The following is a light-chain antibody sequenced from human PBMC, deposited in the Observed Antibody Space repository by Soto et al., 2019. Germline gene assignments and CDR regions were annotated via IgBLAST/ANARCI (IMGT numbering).Light chain of an antibody. Sequence: ETVMTQSPATLSVSPGGRATLSCRSSQSISDTLAWYQQKPGQAPRLLIHGASTRAAGFPARFSGSGSGTDFTLTISSLQSEDFAIYYCQEYNNWPWTCGQGTRGDI. V-gene: IGKV3-15*01. CDR1: QSISDT. J-gene: IGKJ1*01. CDR2: GAS. CDR3: QEYNNWPWT.